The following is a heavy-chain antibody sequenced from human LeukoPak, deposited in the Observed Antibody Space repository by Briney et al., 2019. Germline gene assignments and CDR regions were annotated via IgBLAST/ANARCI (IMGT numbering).Heavy chain of an antibody. CDR1: GFTFTNYW. Sequence: GGSLRLSCAASGFTFTNYWMHWVRQAPGMGLVWVSRLPPDELGIIYADSVKGRFTVSRDNAKNSLYLQMNSLRAEDTAVYYCARGSYYYESSGYYWYFDYWGQGTLVTVSS. D-gene: IGHD3-22*01. CDR3: ARGSYYYESSGYYWYFDY. CDR2: LPPDELGI. J-gene: IGHJ4*02. V-gene: IGHV3-74*01.